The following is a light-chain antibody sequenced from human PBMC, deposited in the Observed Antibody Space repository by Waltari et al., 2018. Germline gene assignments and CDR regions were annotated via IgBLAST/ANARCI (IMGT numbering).Light chain of an antibody. CDR3: GTWDNTLSPV. Sequence: QSVLTQPPSVSAAPGQKVTISCSGSTSNIGDNYVSWYQQFPGAAPTVLIYGNDKRTTGTPDRFSASKSGTSATRDITGLQTGDEADYFCGTWDNTLSPVFGGGTTVTVL. CDR2: GND. J-gene: IGLJ2*01. V-gene: IGLV1-51*02. CDR1: TSNIGDNY.